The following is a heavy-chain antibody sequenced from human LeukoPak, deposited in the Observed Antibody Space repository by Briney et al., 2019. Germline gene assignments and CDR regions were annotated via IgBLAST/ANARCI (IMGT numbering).Heavy chain of an antibody. J-gene: IGHJ5*02. V-gene: IGHV3-52*01. D-gene: IGHD3-10*01. Sequence: QPGGSLRLSCAASGFTFSSSWMHWVCQAPEKGLEWVADIKCDGSEKYYVDSVKGRLTISRDNAKNSLYLQVNSLRAEDMTVYYCVRGRVTMVRGVIITLLGFDPWGQGTLVTVSS. CDR3: VRGRVTMVRGVIITLLGFDP. CDR2: IKCDGSEK. CDR1: GFTFSSSW.